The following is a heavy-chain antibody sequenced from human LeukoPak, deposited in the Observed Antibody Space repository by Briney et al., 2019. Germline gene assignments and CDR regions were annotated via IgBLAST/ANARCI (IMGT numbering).Heavy chain of an antibody. Sequence: GGSLRLSCAASGYTFTSYAMHWVRQAPGQRLEWMGWINAGNGNTKYSQKFQGRVTITRDTSASTAYMELSSLRSEDTAVYYCAREKWGVGFQHWARAPWSPSPQ. CDR1: GYTFTSYA. V-gene: IGHV1-3*01. J-gene: IGHJ1*01. CDR3: AREKWGVGFQH. CDR2: INAGNGNT. D-gene: IGHD3-10*01.